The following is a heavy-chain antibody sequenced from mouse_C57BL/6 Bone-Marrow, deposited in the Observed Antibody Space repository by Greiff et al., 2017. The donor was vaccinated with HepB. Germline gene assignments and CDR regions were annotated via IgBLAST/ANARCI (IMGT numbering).Heavy chain of an antibody. V-gene: IGHV5-12*01. Sequence: EVNVVESGGGLVQPGGSLKLSCAASGFTFSDYYMYWVRQTPEKRLEWVAYISNGGGSTYYPDTVKGRFTISRDNAKNTLYLQMSRLKSEDTAMYYCARHALITTVDGYFDVWGTGTTVTVSS. D-gene: IGHD1-1*01. J-gene: IGHJ1*03. CDR3: ARHALITTVDGYFDV. CDR1: GFTFSDYY. CDR2: ISNGGGST.